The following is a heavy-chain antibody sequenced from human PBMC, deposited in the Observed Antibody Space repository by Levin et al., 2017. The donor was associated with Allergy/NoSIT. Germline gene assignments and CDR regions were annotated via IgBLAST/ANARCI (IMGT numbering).Heavy chain of an antibody. V-gene: IGHV3-23*01. CDR2: ISGGDATT. CDR1: GFVFRIYA. Sequence: SCAASGFVFRIYAMNWVRQAPGKGLEWVSGISGGDATTYYADSVKGRFTISRDNSNDTLFLQVNSLRAEDTAVYYCARSLPLYCSGGHCRHSFYYGMDVWGQGTTVTVSS. CDR3: ARSLPLYCSGGHCRHSFYYGMDV. D-gene: IGHD2-15*01. J-gene: IGHJ6*02.